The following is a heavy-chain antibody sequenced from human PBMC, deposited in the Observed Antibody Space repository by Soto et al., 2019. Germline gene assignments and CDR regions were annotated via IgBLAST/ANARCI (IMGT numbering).Heavy chain of an antibody. J-gene: IGHJ4*02. D-gene: IGHD5-18*01. CDR2: INHSGST. V-gene: IGHV4-34*01. Sequence: SETLSLTCAVYGGSSSGYYWSWIRQPPGKGLEWIGEINHSGSTNYNPSLKSRVTISVDTSKNQFSLKLSSVTAADTAVYYCARGGYSYGIGNYWGQGTLVTVSS. CDR3: ARGGYSYGIGNY. CDR1: GGSSSGYY.